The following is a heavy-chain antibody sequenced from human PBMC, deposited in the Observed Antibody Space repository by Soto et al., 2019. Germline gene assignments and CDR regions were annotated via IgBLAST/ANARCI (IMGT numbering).Heavy chain of an antibody. CDR2: ISYDGHHE. J-gene: IGHJ6*02. CDR1: GFTFNAYS. CDR3: AKDRAGLAGHRRSYVYYGMDA. D-gene: IGHD6-13*01. V-gene: IGHV3-30*04. Sequence: QVQLEESGGGVVQPGTSLRLSCAASGFTFNAYSMHWVRQAPGKGLEWVAVISYDGHHEYYVDSVKGRFTISRDNPKNAVFLQMNSLTVEDTAVYFCAKDRAGLAGHRRSYVYYGMDAWGQGTTVIVS.